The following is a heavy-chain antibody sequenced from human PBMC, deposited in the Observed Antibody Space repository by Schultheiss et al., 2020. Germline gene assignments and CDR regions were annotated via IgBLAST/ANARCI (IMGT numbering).Heavy chain of an antibody. CDR2: ITSAADT. CDR1: GFTFSAYA. D-gene: IGHD1-26*01. CDR3: AKDRSSGSYYGQFDY. J-gene: IGHJ4*02. Sequence: GGSLRLSCAASGFTFSAYAMNLVRQAPGKGLEWVSTITSAADTYFADSVKGRFTISRDNSKNTLSLQMNSLRAEDTAIYYCAKDRSSGSYYGQFDYWGQGILVTVSS. V-gene: IGHV3-23*01.